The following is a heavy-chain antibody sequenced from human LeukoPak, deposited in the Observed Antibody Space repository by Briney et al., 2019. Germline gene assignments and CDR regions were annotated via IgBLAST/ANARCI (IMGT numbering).Heavy chain of an antibody. D-gene: IGHD2-2*01. J-gene: IGHJ4*02. CDR3: AKDSSTWGNRYFDY. CDR2: ISHDGTKN. V-gene: IGHV3-30*18. Sequence: GGSLRLSCAVSGFTFSSYGIHWVRQAPGKGLEWVTFISHDGTKNYYADSVKGRFTVSRDNSKSTLYLQMDSLRADDTAVYYCAKDSSTWGNRYFDYWGQGTLVTVSS. CDR1: GFTFSSYG.